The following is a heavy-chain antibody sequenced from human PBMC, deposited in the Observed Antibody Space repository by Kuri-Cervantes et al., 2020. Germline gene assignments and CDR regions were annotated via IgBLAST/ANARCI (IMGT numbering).Heavy chain of an antibody. CDR2: IYTSGST. Sequence: ESLKISCAASGFTVSSNYMSWIRQPAGKGLEWIGRIYTSGSTNYNPSLKSRVTISVDTSKNQFSLKLSSVTAADTAVYYCARVGSSYAHSGDAFDIWGQGTMVTVSS. V-gene: IGHV4-4*07. CDR3: ARVGSSYAHSGDAFDI. J-gene: IGHJ3*02. CDR1: GFTVSSNY. D-gene: IGHD2-2*01.